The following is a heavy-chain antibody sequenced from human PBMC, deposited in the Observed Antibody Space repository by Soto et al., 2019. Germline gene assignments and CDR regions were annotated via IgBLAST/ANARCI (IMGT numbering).Heavy chain of an antibody. Sequence: QVQLVESGGGVVQPGRSLRLSCAASGFAFSSYGMHWVRQAPGKGLEWVAVICYDGSSEYYADSVKGRFTISRDNSKNTLYLHMNSLEIEDTAVYYCAKEPMVRYPDGYYAMDVWGQGTTVTVSS. D-gene: IGHD3-10*01. V-gene: IGHV3-33*06. J-gene: IGHJ6*02. CDR1: GFAFSSYG. CDR2: ICYDGSSE. CDR3: AKEPMVRYPDGYYAMDV.